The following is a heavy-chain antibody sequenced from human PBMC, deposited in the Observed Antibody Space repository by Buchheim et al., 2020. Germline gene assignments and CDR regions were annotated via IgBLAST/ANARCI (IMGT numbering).Heavy chain of an antibody. V-gene: IGHV4-39*01. Sequence: QLQLQESGPGLVKPSETLSLTCTVSGGSISSSSYYWGWIRQPPGKGLEWIGSIYYSGSTYYNPSLKSRVTISVDTSKNQFSLKLSSVTAADTAVYYCASHPHYYYDSSGYYDYWGQGTL. CDR3: ASHPHYYYDSSGYYDY. CDR1: GGSISSSSYY. J-gene: IGHJ4*02. D-gene: IGHD3-22*01. CDR2: IYYSGST.